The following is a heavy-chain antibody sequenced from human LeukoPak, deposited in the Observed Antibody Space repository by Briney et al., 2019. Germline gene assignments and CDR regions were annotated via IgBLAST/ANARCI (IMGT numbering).Heavy chain of an antibody. J-gene: IGHJ4*02. V-gene: IGHV3-21*01. Sequence: GGSLRLSCATSGFTFSSYSMNWVRQAPGKGLEWVLSISSSSSYIYYADSVKGRFTISRDNAKNSLYLQMNSLRAEDTAVYYCARAGGGYRDYWGQGTLVTVSS. CDR2: ISSSSSYI. CDR1: GFTFSSYS. CDR3: ARAGGGYRDY. D-gene: IGHD3-22*01.